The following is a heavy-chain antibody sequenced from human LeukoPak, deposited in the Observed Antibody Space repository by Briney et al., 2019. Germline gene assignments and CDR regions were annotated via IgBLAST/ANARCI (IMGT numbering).Heavy chain of an antibody. J-gene: IGHJ4*02. CDR1: GFTFSSYS. D-gene: IGHD6-13*01. CDR3: ARGRGSGWYSSSWTYYFDY. V-gene: IGHV3-21*01. CDR2: ISSSSSYI. Sequence: PGGSLRLSCAASGFTFSSYSMNWVRQAPGKGLEWVSSISSSSSYIYYADSVKGRFTISRDNAKNSLYLQMNSLRAEDTAVYYCARGRGSGWYSSSWTYYFDYWGQGTLVTVSS.